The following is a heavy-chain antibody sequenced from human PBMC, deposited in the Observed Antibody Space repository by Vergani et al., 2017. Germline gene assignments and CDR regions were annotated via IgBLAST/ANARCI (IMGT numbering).Heavy chain of an antibody. CDR3: ASGKYYSDSTSHFRGGYFDV. CDR2: IYNSGNG. D-gene: IGHD3-16*01. J-gene: IGHJ2*01. CDR1: GDSIISRSYY. Sequence: QMQLQESGPGLVKASETLSLTCTVSGDSIISRSYYWGWIRQPPGKGLEWIGSIYNSGNGDSSSSLKSRVTIPADTSKNQFSLRLTSVTAADTAVYYCASGKYYSDSTSHFRGGYFDVWGRGTLVTVPS. V-gene: IGHV4-39*01.